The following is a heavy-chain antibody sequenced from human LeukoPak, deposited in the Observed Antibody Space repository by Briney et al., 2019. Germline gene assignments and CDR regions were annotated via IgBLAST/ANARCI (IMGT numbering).Heavy chain of an antibody. V-gene: IGHV4-59*01. CDR3: ASAHQSERVLWFGELFFHY. J-gene: IGHJ4*02. D-gene: IGHD3-10*01. Sequence: SETLSLTCAVSGGSISSYYWSWIRQPPGKGLEWIAYIYYSGSTNYNPSLKSRVPISVDTSKNQFSLQLSSFTAADTAVYYCASAHQSERVLWFGELFFHYWGEGTLLSVSS. CDR1: GGSISSYY. CDR2: IYYSGST.